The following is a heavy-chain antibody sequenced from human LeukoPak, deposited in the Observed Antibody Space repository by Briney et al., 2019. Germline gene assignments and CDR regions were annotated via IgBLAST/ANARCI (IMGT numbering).Heavy chain of an antibody. CDR2: AYYSGRA. CDR3: ARLRDHYYDSSGYYYVPYYYYYGMDV. V-gene: IGHV4-59*08. D-gene: IGHD3-22*01. J-gene: IGHJ6*02. CDR1: GGSISSYY. Sequence: SETLSLTRTVSGGSISSYYWCWIPPPPGEGLGWIGYAYYSGRANYNPSRKSRVTISVDTSKNQFSLKLSAVTAADTAVYYCARLRDHYYDSSGYYYVPYYYYYGMDVWGQGTTVTVSS.